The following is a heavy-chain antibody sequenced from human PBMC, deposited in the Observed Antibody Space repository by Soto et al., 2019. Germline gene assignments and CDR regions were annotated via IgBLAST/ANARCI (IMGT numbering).Heavy chain of an antibody. CDR2: ISSSSSYI. CDR1: GFTFSSYS. J-gene: IGHJ4*02. V-gene: IGHV3-21*01. CDR3: ARDNSSENDFWSGPIYYFDY. Sequence: PGGSLRLSCAASGFTFSSYSMNWVRQAPGKGLEWVSSISSSSSYIYYADSVKGRFTISRDNAKNSLYLQMNSLRAEDTAVYYCARDNSSENDFWSGPIYYFDYWGQGTLVTVPQ. D-gene: IGHD3-3*01.